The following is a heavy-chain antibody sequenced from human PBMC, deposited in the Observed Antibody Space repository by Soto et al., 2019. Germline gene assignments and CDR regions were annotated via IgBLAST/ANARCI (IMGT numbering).Heavy chain of an antibody. J-gene: IGHJ4*02. CDR3: ASGTFNDISFDS. V-gene: IGHV4-31*03. D-gene: IGHD2-21*01. CDR1: GGSIDTGGFY. Sequence: QVQLQESDPGLVKPSQTLTLTCSVSGGSIDTGGFYWSWARQLPGKGLQWVGYIYYTGAAYYNPALKSRVVISLDTSANQFSLSLTSLTAADTAVYYCASGTFNDISFDSWGQGRLVTVSS. CDR2: IYYTGAA.